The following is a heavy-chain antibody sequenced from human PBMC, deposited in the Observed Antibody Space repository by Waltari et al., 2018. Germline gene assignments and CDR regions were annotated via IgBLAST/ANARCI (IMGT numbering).Heavy chain of an antibody. V-gene: IGHV4-59*11. J-gene: IGHJ5*02. CDR3: ARMGGELLWFGELPSGWFDP. D-gene: IGHD3-10*01. Sequence: QVQLQESGPGLVKPSETLSLTCTVSGGSISSHYWSWIRQPPGKGLEWIGYIYYSGSTNYNPSLKVRVPISVDTSKNQFSLKLSSVTAADTAVYYCARMGGELLWFGELPSGWFDPWGQGTLVTVSS. CDR2: IYYSGST. CDR1: GGSISSHY.